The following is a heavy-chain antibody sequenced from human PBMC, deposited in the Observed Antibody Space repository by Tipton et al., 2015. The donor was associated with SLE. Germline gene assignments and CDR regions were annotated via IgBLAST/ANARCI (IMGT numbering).Heavy chain of an antibody. CDR3: ARALLWFGDHMDV. D-gene: IGHD3-10*01. Sequence: LRLSCAASGFTFSTYAMHWVRQAPGKGLEWVAVISYDGSNKYYADSVKGRFTISRDNSKNTLYLQMNSLRAEDTAVYYCARALLWFGDHMDVWGKGTTVTVSS. V-gene: IGHV3-30*04. J-gene: IGHJ6*03. CDR2: ISYDGSNK. CDR1: GFTFSTYA.